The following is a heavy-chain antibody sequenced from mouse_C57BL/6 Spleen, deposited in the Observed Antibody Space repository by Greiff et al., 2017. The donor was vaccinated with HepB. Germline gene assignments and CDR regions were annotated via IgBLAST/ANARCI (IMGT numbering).Heavy chain of an antibody. CDR2: INPSNGGT. V-gene: IGHV1-53*01. J-gene: IGHJ4*01. D-gene: IGHD1-1*01. CDR3: AREAYGSSPYYAMDY. Sequence: VQLQQPGTELVKPGASVKLSCKASGYTFTSYWMHWVKQRPGQGLEWIGNINPSNGGTNYNEKFKSKATLTVDKSSSTAYMQLSSLTSEDSAVYYCAREAYGSSPYYAMDYWGQGTSVTVSS. CDR1: GYTFTSYW.